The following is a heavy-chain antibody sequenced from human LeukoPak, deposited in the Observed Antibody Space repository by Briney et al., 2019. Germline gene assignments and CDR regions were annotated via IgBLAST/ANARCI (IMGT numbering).Heavy chain of an antibody. J-gene: IGHJ5*02. CDR1: GGSISSGGYY. CDR3: ARTPLYCSSTSCYNWFDP. Sequence: PSETLSLTCTVSGGSISSGGYYWSWIRQPPGKGLEWIGYIYHSGSTYYNPSLKSRVTISVDRSKNQFSLKLSSVTAADTAVYYCARTPLYCSSTSCYNWFDPWGQGTLVTVSS. CDR2: IYHSGST. D-gene: IGHD2-2*01. V-gene: IGHV4-30-2*01.